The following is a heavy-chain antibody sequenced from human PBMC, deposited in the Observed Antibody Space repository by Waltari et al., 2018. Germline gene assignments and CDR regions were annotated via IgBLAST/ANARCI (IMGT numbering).Heavy chain of an antibody. CDR2: AFHGGTT. CDR1: GDSISTSRYY. V-gene: IGHV4-39*01. J-gene: IGHJ4*02. D-gene: IGHD6-19*01. Sequence: QLHLQQSGPGLVKPSETLSLTCRVSGDSISTSRYYWGWIRQPPGKGLEGIGRAFHGGTTHYNPSLKSRVTISIDTSRNQFSLTLSSVTAADTAVFYCAGGYSSGWYAYWGQGTQVTVPS. CDR3: AGGYSSGWYAY.